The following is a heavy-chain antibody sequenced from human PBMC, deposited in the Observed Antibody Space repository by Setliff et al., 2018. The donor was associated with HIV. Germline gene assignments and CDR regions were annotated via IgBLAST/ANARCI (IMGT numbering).Heavy chain of an antibody. J-gene: IGHJ3*02. V-gene: IGHV1-46*01. CDR3: ARGWTVPGLLKNDAFDI. D-gene: IGHD4-4*01. CDR1: GYTFTSYY. Sequence: ASVKVSCKASGYTFTSYYIHWVRLAPGQGLEWMGVIHPSGGSTSYAQSFQDRVTMTRDTSTSTVYMELSSLRSEDTAVYYCARGWTVPGLLKNDAFDIWGQGTMVTVSS. CDR2: IHPSGGST.